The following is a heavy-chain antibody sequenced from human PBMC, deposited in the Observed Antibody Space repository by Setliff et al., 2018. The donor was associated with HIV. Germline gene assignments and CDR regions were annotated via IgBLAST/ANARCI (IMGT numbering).Heavy chain of an antibody. CDR2: IYFTGSS. D-gene: IGHD6-19*01. Sequence: SETLSLTCTVSGGSISTYYWSWIRQPPGKGLEWIGSIYFTGSSDNNPSLKSRVTISVDTSKNQFSLRLSSVIAADTAVYYCARGPPGSSIGWYVGYWGQGTLVTVSS. V-gene: IGHV4-59*12. CDR3: ARGPPGSSIGWYVGY. J-gene: IGHJ4*02. CDR1: GGSISTYY.